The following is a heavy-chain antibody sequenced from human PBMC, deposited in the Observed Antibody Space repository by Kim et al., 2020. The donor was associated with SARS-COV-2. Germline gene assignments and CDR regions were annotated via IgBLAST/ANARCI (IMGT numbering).Heavy chain of an antibody. Sequence: SETLSLTCAVYGGTFADFYWTWVRQSPERGLEWLGEINHSGRPNYNPSLQSRVSISLDTSKNQFSLKLTSMTAADTALYYCARAAPPKIAVFDIFLRGSWFDSWSQASLVSVSS. D-gene: IGHD3-9*01. CDR2: INHSGRP. V-gene: IGHV4-34*01. CDR3: ARAAPPKIAVFDIFLRGSWFDS. CDR1: GGTFADFY. J-gene: IGHJ5*01.